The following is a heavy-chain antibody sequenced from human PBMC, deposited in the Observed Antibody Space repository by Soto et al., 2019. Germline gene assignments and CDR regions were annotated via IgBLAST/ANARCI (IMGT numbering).Heavy chain of an antibody. V-gene: IGHV1-8*01. J-gene: IGHJ5*02. CDR3: ARYIYGQGFKA. Sequence: QVQLVQSGAEVKKPGASVKVSCKASGDTFTNFDLNWVRQATGQGLEWMGWMRANSGDTGHAQKFQGRVSMTRSTSISTAYMELSSLRAEDTAVYYCARYIYGQGFKACGQGTLVIVSS. CDR2: MRANSGDT. CDR1: GDTFTNFD. D-gene: IGHD5-18*01.